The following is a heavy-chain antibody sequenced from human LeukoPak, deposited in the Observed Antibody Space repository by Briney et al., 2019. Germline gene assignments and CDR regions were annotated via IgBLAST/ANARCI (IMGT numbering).Heavy chain of an antibody. D-gene: IGHD3-22*01. Sequence: GESLKISCKGSGYSFTSYWIGWVRQMPGKGLEWMGIIYTGDSDTRYSPSFQGQVTISADKSISTAYLQWSSLKASDTAMYYCARQASLYYYDSSGYYYFDYWGQGTLVTVSS. CDR3: ARQASLYYYDSSGYYYFDY. V-gene: IGHV5-51*01. CDR1: GYSFTSYW. J-gene: IGHJ4*02. CDR2: IYTGDSDT.